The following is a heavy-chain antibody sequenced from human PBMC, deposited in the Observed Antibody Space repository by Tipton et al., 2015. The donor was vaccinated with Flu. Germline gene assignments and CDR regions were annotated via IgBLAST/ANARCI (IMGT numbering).Heavy chain of an antibody. V-gene: IGHV3-33*01. Sequence: SLRLSCAASGFTFGSYGMHWVRQAPGKGLEWVAVIWYDGSNKYYADSVKGRFTISRDNSKNTLYLQMNSLRAEDTAVYYCARELSGSYLNRGYYYGMDVWGQGTTVTVSS. J-gene: IGHJ6*02. CDR3: ARELSGSYLNRGYYYGMDV. CDR2: IWYDGSNK. CDR1: GFTFGSYG. D-gene: IGHD1-26*01.